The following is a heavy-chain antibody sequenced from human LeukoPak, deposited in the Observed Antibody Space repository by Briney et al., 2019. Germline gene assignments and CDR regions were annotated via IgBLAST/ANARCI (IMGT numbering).Heavy chain of an antibody. CDR3: ARRRGYSSGWYDLDAFDI. J-gene: IGHJ3*02. V-gene: IGHV4-59*08. D-gene: IGHD6-19*01. CDR2: IYYSGST. CDR1: GGSISSYY. Sequence: SETLSLTCTVSGGSISSYYWSWIRQPPGKGLEWIGYIYYSGSTNYNPSLKSRVTISVDTSKNQFSLKLSSVTAADTAVYYCARRRGYSSGWYDLDAFDIRGQGTMVTVSS.